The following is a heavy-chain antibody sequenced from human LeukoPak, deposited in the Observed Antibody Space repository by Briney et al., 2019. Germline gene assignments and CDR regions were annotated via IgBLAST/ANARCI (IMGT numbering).Heavy chain of an antibody. CDR1: GFTVSSNY. D-gene: IGHD6-13*01. J-gene: IGHJ5*02. V-gene: IGHV3-30*18. CDR2: ISYDGSNK. Sequence: GGSLRLSCAASGFTVSSNYMSWVRQAPGKGLEWVAVISYDGSNKYYADSVKGRFTISRDNSKNTLYLQMNSLSTEDTAVYYCAKGYGQQLVNNWFDPWGQGTLVTVSS. CDR3: AKGYGQQLVNNWFDP.